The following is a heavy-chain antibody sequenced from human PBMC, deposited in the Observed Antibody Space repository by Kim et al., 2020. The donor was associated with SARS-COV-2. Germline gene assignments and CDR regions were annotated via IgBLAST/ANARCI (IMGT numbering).Heavy chain of an antibody. CDR3: VRVWFNRISGSSPFDY. CDR1: GYTFSSYG. V-gene: IGHV1-18*01. J-gene: IGHJ4*02. Sequence: ASVKVSCKTSGYTFSSYGVSWVRQAPGQGLEWMGWISPHNGNRQYAQKMEDRVILTTDTSTSTAYMELWNLRSDDTAVYYCVRVWFNRISGSSPFDYWGQGTLVTVSS. CDR2: ISPHNGNR. D-gene: IGHD6-19*01.